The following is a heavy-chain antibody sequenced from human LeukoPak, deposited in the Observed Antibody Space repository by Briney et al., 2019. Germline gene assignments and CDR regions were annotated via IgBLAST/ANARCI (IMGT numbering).Heavy chain of an antibody. V-gene: IGHV1-69*01. CDR1: GGTFSSYA. Sequence: SVKVSCKASGGTFSSYAISWVRQAPGQGLEWMGGIIPIFGTANYAQKFQGRVTITADESTSTAYMELSSLRSEDTAVYYCARGDNDILTGYYLYYFDYWGQGTLVTVSS. CDR3: ARGDNDILTGYYLYYFDY. J-gene: IGHJ4*02. D-gene: IGHD3-9*01. CDR2: IIPIFGTA.